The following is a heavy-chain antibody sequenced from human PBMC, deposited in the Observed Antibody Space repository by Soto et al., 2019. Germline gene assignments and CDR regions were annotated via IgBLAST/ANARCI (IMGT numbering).Heavy chain of an antibody. CDR2: IGVGNGNT. J-gene: IGHJ3*02. CDR3: AADRLDAFDI. CDR1: EFTFTSSA. Sequence: SVKVSCKASEFTFTSSAVQWVRQARGQRLEWIGWIGVGNGNTRYAQKFQERVTITRDMSTRTIYMELSSLTFEDTALYYCAADRLDAFDIWGQGTMVTVSS. V-gene: IGHV1-58*01. D-gene: IGHD6-6*01.